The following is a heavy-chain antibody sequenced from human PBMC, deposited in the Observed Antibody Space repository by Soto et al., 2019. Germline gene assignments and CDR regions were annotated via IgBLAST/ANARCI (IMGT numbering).Heavy chain of an antibody. J-gene: IGHJ4*02. CDR1: GRSISSVGYY. V-gene: IGHV4-31*11. D-gene: IGHD3-3*01. Sequence: QVQLQASGPGLVKPSQTLSLTCAVSGRSISSVGYYWSWVRQHPGKGLEWIGSISYTGSTYYNPSLENRLSISLDTSGNRFSLSLNSVTAADTAIYYCARPNDYWNGYGPFDYWGQGSLVSVSS. CDR3: ARPNDYWNGYGPFDY. CDR2: ISYTGST.